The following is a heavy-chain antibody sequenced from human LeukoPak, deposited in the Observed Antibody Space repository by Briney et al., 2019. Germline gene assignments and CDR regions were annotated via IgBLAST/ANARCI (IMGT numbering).Heavy chain of an antibody. CDR3: ARVKTGNYYDSSGYYY. CDR2: IIPIFGIA. D-gene: IGHD3-22*01. J-gene: IGHJ4*02. Sequence: SVKVSCKASGGTFSSYAISWVRQAPGQGLEWMGRIIPIFGIANYAQKFQGRVTITADESTSTAYMELSSLRSEDTAVYYCARVKTGNYYDSSGYYYWGQGTLVTVSS. CDR1: GGTFSSYA. V-gene: IGHV1-69*15.